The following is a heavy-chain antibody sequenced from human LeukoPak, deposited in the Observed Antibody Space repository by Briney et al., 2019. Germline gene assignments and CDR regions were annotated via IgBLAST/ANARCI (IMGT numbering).Heavy chain of an antibody. Sequence: AGGSLRLSCAASGFTFSSYGMSRVRQAPGKGLEWVSAISGSGGSTYYADSVKGRFTISRDNSKNTLYLQMNSLRAEDTALYYCAKIGWDDAFDIWGQGTMVTVSS. V-gene: IGHV3-23*01. D-gene: IGHD6-19*01. J-gene: IGHJ3*02. CDR1: GFTFSSYG. CDR2: ISGSGGST. CDR3: AKIGWDDAFDI.